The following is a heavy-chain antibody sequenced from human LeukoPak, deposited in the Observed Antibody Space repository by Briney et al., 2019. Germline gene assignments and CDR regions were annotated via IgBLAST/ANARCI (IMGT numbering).Heavy chain of an antibody. Sequence: GGSLRLSCSASGFTFSDYDMNWIRQAPGKGLEWISAISGRSSHTYYGDSVKGRFSISRDNAKNLLYLQMNGLGAEDAAVYYCGRAFPPLRTSSAGDLWGQGTLVTVSS. J-gene: IGHJ4*02. V-gene: IGHV3-21*06. CDR2: ISGRSSHT. CDR1: GFTFSDYD. CDR3: GRAFPPLRTSSAGDL. D-gene: IGHD3-16*01.